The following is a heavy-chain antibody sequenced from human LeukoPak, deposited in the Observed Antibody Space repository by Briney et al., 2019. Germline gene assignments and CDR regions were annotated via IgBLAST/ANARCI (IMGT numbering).Heavy chain of an antibody. V-gene: IGHV1-46*01. CDR3: AREGWGYYNGSGSYYTPGNYFDY. D-gene: IGHD3-10*01. J-gene: IGHJ4*02. Sequence: ASVKVSCKASGYTFTSYYMHWVRQAPGQGLEWMGIINPSGGSTSYAQKFQGRVTMTRDMSTSTVYMELSSLRSEDTAVYYCAREGWGYYNGSGSYYTPGNYFDYWGQGTLVTVSS. CDR2: INPSGGST. CDR1: GYTFTSYY.